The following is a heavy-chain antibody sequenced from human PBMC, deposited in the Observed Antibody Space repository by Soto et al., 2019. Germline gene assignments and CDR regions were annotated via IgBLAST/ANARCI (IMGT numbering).Heavy chain of an antibody. Sequence: EVQLVESGGGLVQPGGSLRLSCAASGFTLSTNYMSWVRQAPGRGLEWVSVIYSGGSTYYADSVKGRFTISRDISNNTLYLQMGGLRVEDTAVYYCAGDWGGSGWPYYFDYWGQGTLVTVSS. CDR3: AGDWGGSGWPYYFDY. CDR2: IYSGGST. J-gene: IGHJ4*02. D-gene: IGHD6-19*01. CDR1: GFTLSTNY. V-gene: IGHV3-66*01.